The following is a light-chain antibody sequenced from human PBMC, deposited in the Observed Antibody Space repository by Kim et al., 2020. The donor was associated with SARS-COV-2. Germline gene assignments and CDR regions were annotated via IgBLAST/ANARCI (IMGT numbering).Light chain of an antibody. CDR3: QVWDSSSDHRV. V-gene: IGLV3-21*04. CDR2: YDS. J-gene: IGLJ3*02. Sequence: SYELTQPPSVSVAPGKTARITCGGNNIGSKRVHRYQQKPGQAPVLVIYYDSDRTSGIPERFSGSNSGNTATLTISRVEAGDEADYYCQVWDSSSDHRVFGGGTQLTVL. CDR1: NIGSKR.